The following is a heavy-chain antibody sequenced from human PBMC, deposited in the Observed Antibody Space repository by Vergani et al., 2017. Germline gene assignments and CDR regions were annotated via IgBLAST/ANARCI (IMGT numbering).Heavy chain of an antibody. D-gene: IGHD3-9*01. CDR3: ARARCIETCYMSNWLDS. Sequence: QVHLVESGGGVVQPGRSLTLSCAASGFSFGSYGMHWVRQSPGKGLEWVAVISNDGGNKYYADSVKGRFTISRDNAQNTLYLQMNSLRVEDTGVYYCARARCIETCYMSNWLDSWGQGTLVTVSS. CDR1: GFSFGSYG. CDR2: ISNDGGNK. J-gene: IGHJ5*01. V-gene: IGHV3-30*03.